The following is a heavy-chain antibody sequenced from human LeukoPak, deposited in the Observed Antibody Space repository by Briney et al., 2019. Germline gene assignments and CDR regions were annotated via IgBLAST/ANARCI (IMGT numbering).Heavy chain of an antibody. CDR2: ISSSDSTI. CDR3: AREITVDY. CDR1: RFTFSSYE. V-gene: IGHV3-48*03. D-gene: IGHD1-14*01. Sequence: PGGSLRLSCAASRFTFSSYEMNWVRQAPGKGLEWVSYISSSDSTIYYADSVKGRFTISRDNAKNSLYLQMNSLRAEDTAVYYCAREITVDYWGQGTLVTVSS. J-gene: IGHJ4*02.